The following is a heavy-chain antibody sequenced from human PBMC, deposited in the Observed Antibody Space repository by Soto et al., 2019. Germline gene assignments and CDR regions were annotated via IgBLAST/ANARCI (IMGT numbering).Heavy chain of an antibody. D-gene: IGHD2-2*01. V-gene: IGHV4-34*01. J-gene: IGHJ4*02. Sequence: SETLSLTCAVYGGSFSGYYWSWIRQPPGKGLEWIGEINHSGSTNYNPSLKSRVTISVDTSKNQFSLKLSSVTAADTAVYYCARGLGTLTDLVPIDYWGQGTLVTVSS. CDR1: GGSFSGYY. CDR3: ARGLGTLTDLVPIDY. CDR2: INHSGST.